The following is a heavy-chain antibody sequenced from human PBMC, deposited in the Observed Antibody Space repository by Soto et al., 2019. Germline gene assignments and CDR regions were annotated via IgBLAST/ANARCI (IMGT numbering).Heavy chain of an antibody. D-gene: IGHD4-4*01. Sequence: GIIPIFGTANYAQKFQGRVTITADESTSTAYMELSSLRSEDTAVYYCARAFGSLTVTTTFDYWGQGTLVTVSS. CDR2: IIPIFGTA. J-gene: IGHJ4*02. CDR3: ARAFGSLTVTTTFDY. V-gene: IGHV1-69*01.